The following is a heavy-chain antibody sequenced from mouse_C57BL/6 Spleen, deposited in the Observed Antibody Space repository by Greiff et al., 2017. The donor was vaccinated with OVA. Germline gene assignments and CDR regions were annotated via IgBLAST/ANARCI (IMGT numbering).Heavy chain of an antibody. CDR1: GFTFSDYG. V-gene: IGHV5-17*01. CDR2: ISSGSSTI. J-gene: IGHJ4*01. D-gene: IGHD2-3*01. CDR3: ARGLLLDAMDY. Sequence: EVMLVESGGGLVKPGGSLKLSCAASGFTFSDYGMHWVRQAPEKGLAWVAYISSGSSTIYYADTVKGRFTISRDNAKNTLFLQMTSLRSEDTAMYYCARGLLLDAMDYWGQGTSVTVSS.